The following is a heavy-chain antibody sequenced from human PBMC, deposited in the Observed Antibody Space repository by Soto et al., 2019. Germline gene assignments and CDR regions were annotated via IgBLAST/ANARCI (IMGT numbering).Heavy chain of an antibody. J-gene: IGHJ4*02. CDR3: AKPPRSGFEAPWDY. CDR2: ISGSGDNT. V-gene: IGHV3-23*01. Sequence: GGSLRLSCAATGFTFSSDAMNWVRQTPGKGLEWVSGISGSGDNTYYADSVKGRFTISRDNSKNTLFLQLNSLRVEDTALYYCAKPPRSGFEAPWDYWAQETQVPVSS. CDR1: GFTFSSDA. D-gene: IGHD1-26*01.